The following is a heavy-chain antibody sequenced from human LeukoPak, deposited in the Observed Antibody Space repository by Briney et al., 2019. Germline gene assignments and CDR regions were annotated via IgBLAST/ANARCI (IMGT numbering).Heavy chain of an antibody. CDR3: AKTAIILVRAVSYFVS. Sequence: PGGTLRLSCAASGFTFSNYAMSWVRQAPGKGLEWGAGFSCSSGTTHYADSVKGRLNVSRDNSKNTLYMQMNSLRAEDTAVYYCAKTAIILVRAVSYFVSWGQGTLVTVSS. D-gene: IGHD3-10*01. CDR1: GFTFSNYA. CDR2: FSCSSGTT. J-gene: IGHJ4*02. V-gene: IGHV3-23*01.